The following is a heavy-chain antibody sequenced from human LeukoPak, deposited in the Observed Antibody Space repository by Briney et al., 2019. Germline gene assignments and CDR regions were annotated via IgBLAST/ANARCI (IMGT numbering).Heavy chain of an antibody. J-gene: IGHJ3*02. CDR2: IYSSGST. CDR3: ARLPYCSSTSCPDVFDI. CDR1: GGSISSYY. V-gene: IGHV4-4*07. Sequence: PSETLSLTCTVSGGSISSYYWSWIRQPAGKGLEWIGRIYSSGSTNYNPSLKSRVTMSVDTSKNQFSLKLSSVTAADTAVYYCARLPYCSSTSCPDVFDIWGQGTMVTVSS. D-gene: IGHD2-2*01.